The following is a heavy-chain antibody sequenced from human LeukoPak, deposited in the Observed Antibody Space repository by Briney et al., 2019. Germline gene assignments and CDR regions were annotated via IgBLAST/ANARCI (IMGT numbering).Heavy chain of an antibody. D-gene: IGHD2-15*01. CDR1: GYTFTGYY. CDR2: INPNSGGT. Sequence: ASVKVSCKASGYTFTGYYMHWVRQAPGQGLEWMGWINPNSGGTNYAQKFQGRVTMTRDTSISTAYMELSRLRSEDTAVYYCARGRSEDDAFDIWGQGTMVTVSS. J-gene: IGHJ3*02. V-gene: IGHV1-2*02. CDR3: ARGRSEDDAFDI.